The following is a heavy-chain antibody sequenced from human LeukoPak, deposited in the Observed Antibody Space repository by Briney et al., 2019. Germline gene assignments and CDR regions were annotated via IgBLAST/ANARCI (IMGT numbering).Heavy chain of an antibody. D-gene: IGHD2-2*01. CDR1: IYSISSGFY. CDR2: IYHSGST. J-gene: IGHJ4*02. CDR3: ARGETSRPGYYFDY. V-gene: IGHV4-38-2*02. Sequence: SETMSPTCTVSIYSISSGFYWGWIRQSPGKGLEWIGTIYHSGSTYFNPSLTNRGSISVDPSTNQFSLKLRSVNAADQAVYYCARGETSRPGYYFDYWGQGTLVTVSS.